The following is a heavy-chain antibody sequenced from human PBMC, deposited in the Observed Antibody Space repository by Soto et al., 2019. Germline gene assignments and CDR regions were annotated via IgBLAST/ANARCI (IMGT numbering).Heavy chain of an antibody. D-gene: IGHD4-4*01. CDR3: AKGTLDTVTTSSFDY. CDR2: ISGSGGST. V-gene: IGHV3-23*01. J-gene: IGHJ4*02. Sequence: GGSLRLSCAASGFTFSSYAMSWVRQAPGKGLEWVSAISGSGGSTYYADSVKGRFTISRDNSKNTLYLQMNSLRAEDTAVYYCAKGTLDTVTTSSFDYWGQGTLVTVSS. CDR1: GFTFSSYA.